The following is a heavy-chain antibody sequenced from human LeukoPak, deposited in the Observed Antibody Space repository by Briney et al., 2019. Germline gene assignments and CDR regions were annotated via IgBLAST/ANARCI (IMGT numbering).Heavy chain of an antibody. V-gene: IGHV4-59*08. D-gene: IGHD6-19*01. CDR3: ARRDNSGWNYFDY. Sequence: SETLSLTCTGSGGSISFYYWSWLRQPPGKGLEWIGYIYYSGSTNYNPSLKSRVTISVDTSNNQFSLKLSSVTAADTAVYYCARRDNSGWNYFDYWGQGTLVTVSS. J-gene: IGHJ4*02. CDR2: IYYSGST. CDR1: GGSISFYY.